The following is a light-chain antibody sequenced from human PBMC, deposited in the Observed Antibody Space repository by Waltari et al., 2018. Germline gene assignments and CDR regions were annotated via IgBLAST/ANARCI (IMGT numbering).Light chain of an antibody. CDR2: GAS. Sequence: EIVMTQSPATLSVFPGERATLSCRASQSISSNLAWYQHKPGQAPRLPISGASTRATCIPARFSGSGSGTEFTLTISSLQSEDFAVYFCQQYDNWLGTFGQGTKVEIK. J-gene: IGKJ1*01. CDR3: QQYDNWLGT. CDR1: QSISSN. V-gene: IGKV3-15*01.